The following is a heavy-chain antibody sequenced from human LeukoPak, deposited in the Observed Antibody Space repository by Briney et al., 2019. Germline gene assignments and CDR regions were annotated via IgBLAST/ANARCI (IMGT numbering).Heavy chain of an antibody. CDR2: VSGSGDTT. Sequence: GGSLRLSCAASGFTFSSYAMTWVRQAPGKGLEWVSAVSGSGDTTYYADSVQGRFSISRDNSKNTLYVQMNSLSPEDTAIYYCAKGPVVPIATYFFDFWGPGTLVIVS. J-gene: IGHJ4*02. V-gene: IGHV3-23*01. D-gene: IGHD2-2*01. CDR3: AKGPVVPIATYFFDF. CDR1: GFTFSSYA.